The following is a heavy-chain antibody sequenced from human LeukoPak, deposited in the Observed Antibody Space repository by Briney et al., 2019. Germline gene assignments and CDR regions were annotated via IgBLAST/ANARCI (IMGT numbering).Heavy chain of an antibody. V-gene: IGHV3-23*01. Sequence: PGGSLRLSCAASGFTFNRYAMSWVRQAPGKGLEWVSGISYSGGSKFYADSVKGRFIISRDNSKNTLFLQLNSLRAEDTAVYYCAAVPPHYYYGMDVWGQGTTVTVSS. CDR1: GFTFNRYA. J-gene: IGHJ6*02. D-gene: IGHD2-2*01. CDR2: ISYSGGSK. CDR3: AAVPPHYYYGMDV.